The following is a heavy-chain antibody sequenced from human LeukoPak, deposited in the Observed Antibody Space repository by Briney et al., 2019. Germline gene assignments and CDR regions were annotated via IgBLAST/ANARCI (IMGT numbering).Heavy chain of an antibody. J-gene: IGHJ4*02. CDR2: ISASGGST. CDR3: AKGGIPAGPGY. Sequence: GGSLRLSCAASGFTSSSYAMSWVRQAPGKGLEWVSAISASGGSTYYADSVKGRLTISRDNSKNTLYLQMNSLRAEDTAVYYCAKGGIPAGPGYWGQGTLVTVSS. V-gene: IGHV3-23*01. D-gene: IGHD6-13*01. CDR1: GFTSSSYA.